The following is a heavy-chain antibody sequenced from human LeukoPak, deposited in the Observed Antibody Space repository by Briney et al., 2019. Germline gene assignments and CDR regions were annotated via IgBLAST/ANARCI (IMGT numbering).Heavy chain of an antibody. D-gene: IGHD6-19*01. J-gene: IGHJ3*02. CDR3: VNEHSGWHAFDI. CDR1: GYILTESS. V-gene: IGHV1-24*01. Sequence: GASVKVSCKVSGYILTESSMHWVRQAPGKGLEWMGGFDPEDGETLYAQKLQGRVTMTEDASTDTAYMELSSLSSEDTAMYYCVNEHSGWHAFDIWGQGTMVTVSS. CDR2: FDPEDGET.